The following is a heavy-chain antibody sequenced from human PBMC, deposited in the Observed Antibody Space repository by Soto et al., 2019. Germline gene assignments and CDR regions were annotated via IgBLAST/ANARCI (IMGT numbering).Heavy chain of an antibody. Sequence: SETLSLTCTVSGGSISSYYWSWIRQPPGKGLEWIGYIYYSGSTNYNPSLKSRVTISVDTSKNQFSLKLSSVTAADTAVYYCARRGNYGDYGVDYWGQGTLVTVSS. V-gene: IGHV4-59*08. CDR3: ARRGNYGDYGVDY. J-gene: IGHJ4*02. CDR1: GGSISSYY. CDR2: IYYSGST. D-gene: IGHD4-17*01.